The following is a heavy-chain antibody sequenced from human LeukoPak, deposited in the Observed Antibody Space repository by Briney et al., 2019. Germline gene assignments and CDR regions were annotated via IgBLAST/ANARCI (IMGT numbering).Heavy chain of an antibody. CDR3: ARVKYYYGSGNTDYYYYMDV. CDR2: INHSGST. D-gene: IGHD3-10*01. J-gene: IGHJ6*03. CDR1: GGSFSGYY. Sequence: SETLSLTCAVYGGSFSGYYWSWIRQPPGKGLEWIGEINHSGSTNYNPSLKSRVTISVDTSKNQFSLKLSSVTAADTAVYYCARVKYYYGSGNTDYYYYMDVWGKGTTVTVSS. V-gene: IGHV4-34*01.